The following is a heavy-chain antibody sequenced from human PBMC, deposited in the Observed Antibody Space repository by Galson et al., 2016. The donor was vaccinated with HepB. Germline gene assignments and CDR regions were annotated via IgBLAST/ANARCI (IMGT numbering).Heavy chain of an antibody. J-gene: IGHJ2*01. CDR1: GFSLTTDEVG. CDR2: VYWDDEK. Sequence: PALVKPTQTLTLTCSFSGFSLTTDEVGVAWIRQSPGKALEWLAPVYWDDEKRYNPSLKSRLSLTKDTSKNHVVLTMTDMDPVDSATYFCAHETVLTPGTYHWFMDFWGRGTLVTVSS. D-gene: IGHD6-13*01. CDR3: AHETVLTPGTYHWFMDF. V-gene: IGHV2-5*02.